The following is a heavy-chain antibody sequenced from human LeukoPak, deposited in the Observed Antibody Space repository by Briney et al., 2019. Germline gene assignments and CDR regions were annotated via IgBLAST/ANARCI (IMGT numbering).Heavy chain of an antibody. V-gene: IGHV4-38-2*01. CDR1: GYSISSGYY. D-gene: IGHD2-2*01. CDR3: ATHCSSTSCYENGMDV. J-gene: IGHJ6*04. CDR2: IYHSGST. Sequence: SETLSLTCAVSGYSISSGYYWGWIRQPPGKGLEWIGSIYHSGSTYYNPSLKSRVTISVDTSKNQFSLKLSSVTAADTAVYYCATHCSSTSCYENGMDVWGKGTTVTASS.